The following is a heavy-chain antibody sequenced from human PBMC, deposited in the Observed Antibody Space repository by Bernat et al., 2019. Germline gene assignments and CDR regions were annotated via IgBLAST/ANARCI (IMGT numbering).Heavy chain of an antibody. D-gene: IGHD3-10*01. V-gene: IGHV4-34*02. Sequence: QVQLQQWGAGLLRPSETLSLTCAVYGESFSGNYWNWIRQPPGRGLEWIGEITHTGTTSYNPSFKSRISMSVDTSKNQFSLRLNSVTAADTAVYFCARGRPHRELNYYYYYMDVWGKGTTVTVSS. CDR3: ARGRPHRELNYYYYYMDV. CDR2: ITHTGTT. J-gene: IGHJ6*03. CDR1: GESFSGNY.